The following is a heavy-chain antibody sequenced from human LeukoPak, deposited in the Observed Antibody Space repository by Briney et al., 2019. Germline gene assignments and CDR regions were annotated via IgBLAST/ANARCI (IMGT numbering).Heavy chain of an antibody. J-gene: IGHJ6*02. CDR2: IYSSGST. D-gene: IGHD6-13*01. Sequence: SETLSLTCTVSGGSISNYYWSWIRQPAGKELEWIGRIYSSGSTNYNPSLRSRVTMSVDTSKNQFSLKLSSVTAADTAVYYCARGDSSSWFGMTPGGMDVWGLGTTVTVSS. V-gene: IGHV4-4*07. CDR1: GGSISNYY. CDR3: ARGDSSSWFGMTPGGMDV.